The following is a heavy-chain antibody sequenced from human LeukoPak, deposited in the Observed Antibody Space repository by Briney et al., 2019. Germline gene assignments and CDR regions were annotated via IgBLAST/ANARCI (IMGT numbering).Heavy chain of an antibody. J-gene: IGHJ4*03. CDR1: GDSLIRGDYY. CDR3: VRGRYYGDYIDN. D-gene: IGHD4-17*01. V-gene: IGHV4-30-4*01. Sequence: SETLSLTCIVSGDSLIRGDYYWSRIRQPPGKGLEWIGYLHYSARTSYNPSLHGRVTISIDTFGNQFSLSLSSVTAADTAVYYCVRGRYYGDYIDNWGQGTLVTVSS. CDR2: LHYSART.